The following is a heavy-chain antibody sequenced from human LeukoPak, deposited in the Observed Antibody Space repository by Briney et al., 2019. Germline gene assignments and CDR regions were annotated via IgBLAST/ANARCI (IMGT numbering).Heavy chain of an antibody. J-gene: IGHJ4*02. CDR2: IYHSGST. CDR3: ASYSRDLSSGWYFDY. D-gene: IGHD6-19*01. Sequence: PSGTLSLTCAVSGGSISSSNWWSWVRQPPGKGLEWIGEIYHSGSTNYYPSLKSRVTISVDKSKNQFSLKLSSVTAADTAVYYCASYSRDLSSGWYFDYWGQGTLVTVSS. CDR1: GGSISSSNW. V-gene: IGHV4-4*02.